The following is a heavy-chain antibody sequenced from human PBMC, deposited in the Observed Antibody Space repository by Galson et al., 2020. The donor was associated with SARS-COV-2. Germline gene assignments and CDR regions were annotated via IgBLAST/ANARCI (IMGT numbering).Heavy chain of an antibody. CDR1: GGSISTYY. CDR3: ARGRYLNYFGSGNYNWYFDL. D-gene: IGHD3-10*01. CDR2: IYYSGST. Sequence: SETLSLTCSVSGGSISTYYWSWFRQPPEKGLEWIGYIYYSGSTNYSPSLKTRVTISVDTSKNQFSLKLSSVTAADTAVYYCARGRYLNYFGSGNYNWYFDLWGRGTLVTVSS. V-gene: IGHV4-59*13. J-gene: IGHJ2*01.